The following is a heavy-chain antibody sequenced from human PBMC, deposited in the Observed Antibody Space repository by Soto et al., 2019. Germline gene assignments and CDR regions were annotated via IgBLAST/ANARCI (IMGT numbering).Heavy chain of an antibody. CDR1: GFTFSSYS. J-gene: IGHJ6*02. Sequence: GSLRLSCAASGFTFSSYSMDWVRQAPGKGLEWVSYISSSSSTIYYADSVKGRFTIYRDNAKNSLYLQMNSLRDEDTAVYYCARESLMVYAIDSDSGMEVCGPATTVTXS. CDR3: ARESLMVYAIDSDSGMEV. CDR2: ISSSSSTI. D-gene: IGHD2-8*01. V-gene: IGHV3-48*02.